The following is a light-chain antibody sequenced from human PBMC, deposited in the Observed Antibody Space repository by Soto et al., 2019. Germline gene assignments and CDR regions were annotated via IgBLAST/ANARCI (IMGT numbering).Light chain of an antibody. CDR1: SSNIGNNA. CDR3: ATWDARLNGYV. Sequence: QSVLTQPPSVSEAPRQRVTISCSGSSSNIGNNAVNWYQQLPGKAPKLLIYYDDLLPSGVSDRFSGSKSGTSASLAISGLQSEDEADYYCATWDARLNGYVFGTGTKLTVL. V-gene: IGLV1-36*01. CDR2: YDD. J-gene: IGLJ1*01.